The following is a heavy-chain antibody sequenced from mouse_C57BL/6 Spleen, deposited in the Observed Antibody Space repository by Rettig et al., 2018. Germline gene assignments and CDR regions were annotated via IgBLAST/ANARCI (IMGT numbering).Heavy chain of an antibody. CDR3: ARWEYHGGSYDY. CDR1: GYTFTDFY. Sequence: EVQLQQSGPELVKPGASVKISCQASGYTFTDFYMNWVKQSHGKSLEWIGDINPNNGGTSYNQKFKGKATLTVDKSSSTAYMELRSLTSEDSAVYYCARWEYHGGSYDYWGQGIPLTVSS. D-gene: IGHD1-1*02. J-gene: IGHJ2*01. CDR2: INPNNGGT. V-gene: IGHV1-26*01.